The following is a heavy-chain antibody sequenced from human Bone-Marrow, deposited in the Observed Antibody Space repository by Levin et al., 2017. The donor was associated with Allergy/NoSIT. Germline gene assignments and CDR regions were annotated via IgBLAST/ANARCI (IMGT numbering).Heavy chain of an antibody. V-gene: IGHV3-49*03. J-gene: IGHJ6*03. CDR2: IRSKAYGGTT. Sequence: PGGSLRLSCTASGFTFGDYAMSWFRQAPGKGLEWVGFIRSKAYGGTTEYAASVKGRFTISRDDSKSIAYLQMNSLKTEDTAVYYCTRDGFGELFSYYYYYMDVWGKGTTVTVSS. CDR3: TRDGFGELFSYYYYYMDV. CDR1: GFTFGDYA. D-gene: IGHD3-10*01.